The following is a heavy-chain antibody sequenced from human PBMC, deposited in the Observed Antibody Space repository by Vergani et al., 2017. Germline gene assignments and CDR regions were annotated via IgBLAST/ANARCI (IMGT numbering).Heavy chain of an antibody. D-gene: IGHD3-3*01. V-gene: IGHV4-59*01. CDR1: GGSMSSYY. J-gene: IGHJ4*02. CDR2: IYYSGST. Sequence: QVQLQESGPGLVKPSETLSLTCTVSGGSMSSYYWSWIRQPPGKGLEWIGYIYYSGSTNYNPPLKSRVTISVDTSKNQFSLKLSSVTAAETAVYYCARGVDYFDYWGQGTLVTVSS. CDR3: ARGVDYFDY.